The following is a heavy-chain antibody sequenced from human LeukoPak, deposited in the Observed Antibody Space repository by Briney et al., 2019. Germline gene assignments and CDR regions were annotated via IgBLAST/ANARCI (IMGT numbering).Heavy chain of an antibody. D-gene: IGHD5-18*01. CDR1: GFTLGSYG. CDR2: IWSDGSNK. Sequence: GGPLRLSCAVSGFTLGSYGMHAVRQDPGKGLEWVAFIWSDGSNKYYADSVKGRFTISRDNSKNTLYLQMNSLRAEDTAVYYCARGRIQYSYGLVDYWGQGTLVTVSS. CDR3: ARGRIQYSYGLVDY. V-gene: IGHV3-30*02. J-gene: IGHJ4*02.